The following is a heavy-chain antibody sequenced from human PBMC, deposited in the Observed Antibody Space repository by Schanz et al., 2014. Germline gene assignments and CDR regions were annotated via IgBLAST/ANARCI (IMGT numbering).Heavy chain of an antibody. J-gene: IGHJ4*02. V-gene: IGHV3-48*01. Sequence: EVQLVESGGGLVQPGGSLRLSCAASGFTFSSNSMNWVRQPPGRGLEWVSYIGNGGVTIYYADSVKGRFTMSRDNAKNSVFLQMNSLRAEDTAVYYCARGGPAYYFDDWGQGTLVTVSS. CDR1: GFTFSSNS. CDR3: ARGGPAYYFDD. CDR2: IGNGGVTI.